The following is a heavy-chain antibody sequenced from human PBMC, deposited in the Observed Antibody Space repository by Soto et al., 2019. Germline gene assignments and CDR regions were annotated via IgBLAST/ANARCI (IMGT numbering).Heavy chain of an antibody. CDR1: GGSVSSGSYY. D-gene: IGHD5-12*01. CDR3: ARGGRRDGYNYDY. J-gene: IGHJ4*02. CDR2: IYYSGST. V-gene: IGHV4-61*01. Sequence: PSETLSLTCTVSGGSVSSGSYYWSWIRQPPGKGLKWIGYIYYSGSTNYNPSLKSRVTISVDTSKNQFSLKLSSVTAADTAVYYCARGGRRDGYNYDYWGQGTQVTVSS.